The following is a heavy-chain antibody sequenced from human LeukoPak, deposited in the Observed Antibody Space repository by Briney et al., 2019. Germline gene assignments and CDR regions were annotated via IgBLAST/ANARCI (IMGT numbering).Heavy chain of an antibody. J-gene: IGHJ6*02. CDR1: GFTFSSYS. CDR2: ISSSSYI. CDR3: ARVEEANRPGRRFGGPPDV. V-gene: IGHV3-21*01. D-gene: IGHD3-10*01. Sequence: GGSLRLSCAASGFTFSSYSMNWVRQAPGKGLEWVSSISSSSYIYYADSVKGRFTISRDNAKNSLYLQMNSLRAEDTAVYYCARVEEANRPGRRFGGPPDVWGQGATVTVSS.